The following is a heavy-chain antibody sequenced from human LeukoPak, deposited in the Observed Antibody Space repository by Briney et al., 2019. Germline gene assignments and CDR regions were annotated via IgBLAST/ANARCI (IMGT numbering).Heavy chain of an antibody. CDR1: GYSICSGYY. Sequence: PSETLSLTCAVSGYSICSGYYWGWIRQPPGKGLEWIGSIYHSGSTYYNPSLKSRVTISVDTSKNQFSLKLSSVTAADTAVYYCARGGYCSGGSCLTFDYWGQGTLVTVSS. V-gene: IGHV4-38-2*01. J-gene: IGHJ4*02. CDR2: IYHSGST. D-gene: IGHD2-15*01. CDR3: ARGGYCSGGSCLTFDY.